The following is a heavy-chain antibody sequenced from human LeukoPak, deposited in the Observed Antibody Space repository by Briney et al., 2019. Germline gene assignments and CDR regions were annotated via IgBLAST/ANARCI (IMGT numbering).Heavy chain of an antibody. CDR3: ARVHPRCSGWYRRYFQY. D-gene: IGHD6-19*01. Sequence: SETLSLTCAVSGGSFSGYYWSWIRQPPGEGLEWIGEINHSGRANYNPSPKSRVTISVDTSKNQLSLKLSSVTAADTAVYYCARVHPRCSGWYRRYFQYWGQGTLVTVSS. V-gene: IGHV4-34*01. CDR2: INHSGRA. CDR1: GGSFSGYY. J-gene: IGHJ1*01.